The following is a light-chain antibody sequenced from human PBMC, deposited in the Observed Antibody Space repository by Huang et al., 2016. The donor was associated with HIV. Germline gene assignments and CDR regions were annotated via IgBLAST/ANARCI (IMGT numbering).Light chain of an antibody. CDR3: QQYNNLRYT. Sequence: EIVLTQSPGTLSLSPGERATLSCRASQSVSSSYLAWYQQKPGQAPRLLIYGASSSATGIPDRFSGSGSGTDFTLTISRLEPEDFAVYYCQQYNNLRYTFGQGTKLEIK. V-gene: IGKV3-20*01. CDR1: QSVSSSY. J-gene: IGKJ2*01. CDR2: GAS.